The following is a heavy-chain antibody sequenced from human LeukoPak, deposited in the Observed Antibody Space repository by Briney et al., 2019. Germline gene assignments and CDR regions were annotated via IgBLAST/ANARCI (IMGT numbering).Heavy chain of an antibody. CDR3: ARETLEGKFDP. CDR1: GGSISSYY. CDR2: IYYSGST. D-gene: IGHD1-1*01. V-gene: IGHV4-59*01. Sequence: SETLSLTCTVSGGSISSYYWSWIRQPPGKGLEWIGYIYYSGSTNYNPSLKSRVTISVDTSKNQFSLKLSSVTAADTAVYYCARETLEGKFDPWGQGILVTVSS. J-gene: IGHJ5*02.